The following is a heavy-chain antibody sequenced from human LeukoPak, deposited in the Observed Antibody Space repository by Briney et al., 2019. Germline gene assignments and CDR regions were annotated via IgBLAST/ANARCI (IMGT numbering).Heavy chain of an antibody. CDR3: ARSLGYSYGPFDY. J-gene: IGHJ4*02. V-gene: IGHV1-2*02. Sequence: ASVKVSCKASGSTFTGSYTHWVRQAPGQGLEWMGWINPNSGATNYGQKFQGRVTMTRDSSFSTAYMELSRLRSDDTAVYYCARSLGYSYGPFDYWDQGTLVTVSS. D-gene: IGHD5-18*01. CDR2: INPNSGAT. CDR1: GSTFTGSY.